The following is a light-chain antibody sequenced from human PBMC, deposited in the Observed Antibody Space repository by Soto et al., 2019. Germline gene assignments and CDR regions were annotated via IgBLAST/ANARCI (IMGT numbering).Light chain of an antibody. J-gene: IGLJ2*01. CDR1: SSNIGAGYD. CDR2: GNS. Sequence: QSVLTQPPSVSGAPGQRVTISCTGCSSNIGAGYDVHWYQQLPGTAPKLLIYGNSNRPSGVPDRFSGSKSSTSASLAITGLQAEDEADYYCQSYDSSLSGNVVFGGGTKLTVL. CDR3: QSYDSSLSGNVV. V-gene: IGLV1-40*01.